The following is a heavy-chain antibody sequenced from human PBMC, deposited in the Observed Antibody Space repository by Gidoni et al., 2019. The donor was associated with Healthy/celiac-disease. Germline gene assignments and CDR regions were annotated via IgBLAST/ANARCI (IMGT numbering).Heavy chain of an antibody. D-gene: IGHD6-19*01. CDR2: INHSGST. J-gene: IGHJ4*02. CDR1: GGYFSGYY. V-gene: IGHV4-34*01. CDR3: ARGEQWLVLGLDY. Sequence: QVQLQQWGAGLLKPSETLSLTCAVYGGYFSGYYWSWIRQPPGKGLEWIGEINHSGSTNYNPSLKSRVTISVDTSKNQFSLKLSSVTAADTAVDYCARGEQWLVLGLDYWGQGTLVTVSS.